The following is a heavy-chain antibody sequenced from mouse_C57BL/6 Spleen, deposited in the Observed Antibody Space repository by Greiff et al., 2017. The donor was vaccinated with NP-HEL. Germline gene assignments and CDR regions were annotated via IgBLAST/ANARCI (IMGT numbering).Heavy chain of an antibody. J-gene: IGHJ3*01. CDR3: ARVGVPWFAY. Sequence: VQLQQSGPELVKPGASVKISCKASGYAFSSSWMNWVKQRPGKGLEWIGRIYPGDGDTNYNGKFKGKATLTADKSSSTAYMQRSSLTSEDSAVYFCARVGVPWFAYWGQGTLVTVSA. CDR1: GYAFSSSW. CDR2: IYPGDGDT. V-gene: IGHV1-82*01.